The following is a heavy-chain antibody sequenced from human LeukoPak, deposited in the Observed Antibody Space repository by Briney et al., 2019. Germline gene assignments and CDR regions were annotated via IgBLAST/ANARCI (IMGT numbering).Heavy chain of an antibody. Sequence: AGGSLKLSCAASGFTFSSYGMHWVRQAPGKGLEWVAFIRYDGSNKYYADSVKGRFTISRDNSKNTLYLQMNSLRAEDTAVYYCAKDLSPHYYYYMDVWGKGTTVTVSS. J-gene: IGHJ6*03. D-gene: IGHD3-3*02. CDR3: AKDLSPHYYYYMDV. V-gene: IGHV3-30*02. CDR1: GFTFSSYG. CDR2: IRYDGSNK.